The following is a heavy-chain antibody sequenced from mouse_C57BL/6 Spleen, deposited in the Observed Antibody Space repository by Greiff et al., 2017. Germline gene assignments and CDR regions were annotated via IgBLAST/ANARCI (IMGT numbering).Heavy chain of an antibody. CDR3: ARIYDGYYEDGY. CDR2: ISYDGSN. V-gene: IGHV3-6*01. J-gene: IGHJ2*01. Sequence: VQLQQSGPGLVKPSQSLSLTCSVTGYSITSGYYWNWIRQFPGNKLEWMGYISYDGSNNYNPSLKNRISITRDTSKNQFFLKLNSVTTEDTATYYCARIYDGYYEDGYWGQGTTLTVSS. D-gene: IGHD2-3*01. CDR1: GYSITSGYY.